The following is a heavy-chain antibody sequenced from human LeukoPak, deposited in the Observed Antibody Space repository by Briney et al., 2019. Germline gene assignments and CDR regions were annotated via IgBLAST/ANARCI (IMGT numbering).Heavy chain of an antibody. V-gene: IGHV1-2*02. J-gene: IGHJ4*02. Sequence: GASVNVSCKASGYTFTGYYMHWVRQAPGQGLEWMGWINPNSGGTNYAQKFQGRVTMTRDTSISTAYMELSRLRSDDTAVYYCARGRGRYYDSRGRPFFDYWGQGTLVTVSS. CDR3: ARGRGRYYDSRGRPFFDY. D-gene: IGHD3-22*01. CDR1: GYTFTGYY. CDR2: INPNSGGT.